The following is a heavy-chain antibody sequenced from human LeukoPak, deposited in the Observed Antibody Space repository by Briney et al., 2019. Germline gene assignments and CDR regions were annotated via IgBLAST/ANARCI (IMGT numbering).Heavy chain of an antibody. CDR2: IYNDRST. J-gene: IGHJ3*02. Sequence: GVSLRLSCAASGLTVSSSYMSWVRQAPGKGLEWVSIIYNDRSTYYADSMKGRFTISRDNSKNTLYLQVNSLRAEDTAMYYCARNILFAFDIWGQGTMVTVLS. V-gene: IGHV3-53*01. CDR3: ARNILFAFDI. CDR1: GLTVSSSY.